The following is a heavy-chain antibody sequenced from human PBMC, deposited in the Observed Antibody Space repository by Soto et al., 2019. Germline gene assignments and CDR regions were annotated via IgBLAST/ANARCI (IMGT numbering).Heavy chain of an antibody. Sequence: XESLTTSLKSSGYSFTDYWIGLVRQMPGKGLEWMGIIYPGDSDARYSPSFAGQVTISVDTSINTAFLMWNSLTASDTAIYYCARQADYNILTGYFYYFDYWGQGSLVTVSS. CDR2: IYPGDSDA. D-gene: IGHD3-9*01. J-gene: IGHJ4*02. CDR1: GYSFTDYW. CDR3: ARQADYNILTGYFYYFDY. V-gene: IGHV5-51*01.